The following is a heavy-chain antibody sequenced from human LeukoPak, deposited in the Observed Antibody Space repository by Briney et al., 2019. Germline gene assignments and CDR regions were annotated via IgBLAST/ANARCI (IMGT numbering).Heavy chain of an antibody. CDR1: GGSFSGYY. CDR3: ARGSSYYGMDV. J-gene: IGHJ6*02. Sequence: KSSETLSLTCAVYGGSFSGYYWSWIRQPPGKGLEWIGEINHSGSTNYNPSLKSRVTISVDTSKNQFSLKLSSVTAADTAVYYSARGSSYYGMDVWGQGTTVTVSS. V-gene: IGHV4-34*01. D-gene: IGHD6-6*01. CDR2: INHSGST.